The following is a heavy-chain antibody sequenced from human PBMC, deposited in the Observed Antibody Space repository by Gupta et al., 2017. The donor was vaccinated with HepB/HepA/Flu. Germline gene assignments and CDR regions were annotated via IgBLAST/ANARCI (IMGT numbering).Heavy chain of an antibody. D-gene: IGHD5-24*01. V-gene: IGHV3-53*01. J-gene: IGHJ6*03. CDR2: IYSGCST. CDR3: ARDREMRGQGYMDV. Sequence: EVQLVESGGGLIQPGGSLRLSCAASGFTVSSNYMSWVRQAPGKGLGWVSVIYSGCSTYYADSVKGRFTISIDNSKNTLYLQMNSLRAEDTAVYYCARDREMRGQGYMDVWGKGTTVTVSS. CDR1: GFTVSSNY.